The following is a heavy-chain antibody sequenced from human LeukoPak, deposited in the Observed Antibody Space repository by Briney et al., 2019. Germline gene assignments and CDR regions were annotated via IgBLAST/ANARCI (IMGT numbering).Heavy chain of an antibody. V-gene: IGHV4-59*01. Sequence: SETLSLTCTVSGGSISSYYWSWIRQPPGKGLEWIGYIYYSGSTNYNPSLKSRVTISVDTSKNQFSLKLSSVTAADTAVYYCARGDFWSGYYAEGYYYMDVWGKGTTVTVSS. J-gene: IGHJ6*03. CDR2: IYYSGST. D-gene: IGHD3-3*01. CDR3: ARGDFWSGYYAEGYYYMDV. CDR1: GGSISSYY.